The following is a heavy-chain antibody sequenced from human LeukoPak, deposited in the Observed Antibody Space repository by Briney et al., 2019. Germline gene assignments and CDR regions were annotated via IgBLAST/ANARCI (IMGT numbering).Heavy chain of an antibody. Sequence: GGSLRLSCAASGFTFGSYAMSRVRQAPGKGLEWVSAISGSGGSTYYADSVKGRFTISRDNSKNTLYLQMNSLRAEDTAVYYCAKDQLTTEYYYGMDVWGQGTTVTVSS. CDR1: GFTFGSYA. CDR2: ISGSGGST. J-gene: IGHJ6*02. D-gene: IGHD3-3*01. V-gene: IGHV3-23*01. CDR3: AKDQLTTEYYYGMDV.